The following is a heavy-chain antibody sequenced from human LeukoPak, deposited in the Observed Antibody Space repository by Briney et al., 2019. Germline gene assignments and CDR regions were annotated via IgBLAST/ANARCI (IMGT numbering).Heavy chain of an antibody. Sequence: ASVKVSCKASGYTFTHYAVHWVRQAPGQRLEWMGWTNVGNDYTESSQKFQDRLTITSDTTATTVYMELSSLRSEDTAVYYCAREKTTVVTPDAFDIWGQGTMVTVSS. V-gene: IGHV1-3*01. CDR3: AREKTTVVTPDAFDI. CDR2: TNVGNDYT. J-gene: IGHJ3*02. CDR1: GYTFTHYA. D-gene: IGHD4-23*01.